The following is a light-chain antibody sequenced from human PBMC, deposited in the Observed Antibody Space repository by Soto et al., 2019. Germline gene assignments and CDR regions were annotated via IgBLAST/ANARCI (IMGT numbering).Light chain of an antibody. J-gene: IGKJ2*01. CDR1: QDISNY. Sequence: DIPMTQSPSSLSASVGDRVTITCQASQDISNYLNWYQQKPGKAPKLLIYETSNLTTGVPSRFSGSGSGTDFTFTISSLQPEDIAAYYCQQYENFPYTFGQGTKLEIK. CDR3: QQYENFPYT. V-gene: IGKV1-33*01. CDR2: ETS.